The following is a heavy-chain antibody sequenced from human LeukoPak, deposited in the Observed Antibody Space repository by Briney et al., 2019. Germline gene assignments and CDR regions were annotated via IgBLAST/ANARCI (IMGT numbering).Heavy chain of an antibody. Sequence: GGSLRLSCAASGFTVSSNHMSWVRQAPGKGLEWVSFIYSGGSTYYADSVKGRFTISRDNSKNTLYLQMNSLRAEDTAVYYCARDLSGGSYVFEYWGQGTLVTVSS. CDR1: GFTVSSNH. D-gene: IGHD1-26*01. CDR3: ARDLSGGSYVFEY. CDR2: IYSGGST. J-gene: IGHJ4*02. V-gene: IGHV3-53*01.